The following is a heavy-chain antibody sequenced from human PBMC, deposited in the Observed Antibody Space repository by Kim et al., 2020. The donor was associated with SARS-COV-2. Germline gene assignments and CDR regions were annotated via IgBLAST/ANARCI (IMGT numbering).Heavy chain of an antibody. J-gene: IGHJ5*02. CDR2: ISSSSSYI. Sequence: GGSLRLSCAASGFTFSSYSMNWVRQAPGKGLEWVSSISSSSSYIYYADSVKGRFTISRDNAKNSLYLQMNSLRAEDTAVYYCARGPIPQGYSGYDYHWFDPWGQGTLVTVSS. CDR1: GFTFSSYS. CDR3: ARGPIPQGYSGYDYHWFDP. D-gene: IGHD5-12*01. V-gene: IGHV3-21*01.